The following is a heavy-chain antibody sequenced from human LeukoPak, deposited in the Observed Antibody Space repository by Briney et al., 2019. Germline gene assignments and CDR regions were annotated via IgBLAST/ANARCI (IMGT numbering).Heavy chain of an antibody. Sequence: ASVKVSCKASGYTFTSHGISWVRQAPGQGLEWMGWISAYNGNTNYAQKLQGRVTMTTDTSTSTAYMELRSLRSDDTAVYYCARVPPYLNWFGPWGQGTLVTVSS. CDR2: ISAYNGNT. CDR3: ARVPPYLNWFGP. V-gene: IGHV1-18*01. D-gene: IGHD2/OR15-2a*01. J-gene: IGHJ5*02. CDR1: GYTFTSHG.